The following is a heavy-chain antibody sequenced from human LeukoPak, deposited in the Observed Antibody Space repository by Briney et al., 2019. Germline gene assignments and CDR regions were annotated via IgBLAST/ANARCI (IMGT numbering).Heavy chain of an antibody. D-gene: IGHD4-11*01. CDR1: GYTFTSYT. V-gene: IGHV1-3*03. CDR3: ARGFESNYAFDAFDI. Sequence: ASVKVSCKASGYTFTSYTMHWVRQAPGQRLEWMGWINAGNGNTKYSQEFQGRVTITRDTSASTAYMELSSLRSEDMAVYYCARGFESNYAFDAFDIWGQGTMVTVSS. CDR2: INAGNGNT. J-gene: IGHJ3*02.